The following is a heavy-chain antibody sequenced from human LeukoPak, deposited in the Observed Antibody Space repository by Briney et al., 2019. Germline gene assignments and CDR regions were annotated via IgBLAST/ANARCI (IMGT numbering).Heavy chain of an antibody. CDR3: AGGEGLHDL. Sequence: SETLPLTCTVSGVSISSYYWSWIRQPPGKGLEWIWYIYYSGSTTYNPSLKRRVTTSVETSKNHFSLKLSSVTTADTPVYYCAGGEGLHDLWGQGTLVTVSS. CDR2: IYYSGST. CDR1: GVSISSYY. V-gene: IGHV4-59*01. D-gene: IGHD3-16*01. J-gene: IGHJ5*02.